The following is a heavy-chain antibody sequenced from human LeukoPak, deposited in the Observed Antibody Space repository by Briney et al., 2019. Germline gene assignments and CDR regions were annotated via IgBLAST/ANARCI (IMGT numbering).Heavy chain of an antibody. D-gene: IGHD3-3*01. CDR1: GFTHSSYA. J-gene: IGHJ4*02. CDR3: AKVRGEYYDFWSGYYPGDY. Sequence: GGSLTLPCAASGFTHSSYAMSWLRQAPGKGLAWVSAISGSGGSTYYADAVKGRFTISRDNSKNTLYLQMNSLRAEETAVYYCAKVRGEYYDFWSGYYPGDYWGQGTLVTVSS. V-gene: IGHV3-23*01. CDR2: ISGSGGST.